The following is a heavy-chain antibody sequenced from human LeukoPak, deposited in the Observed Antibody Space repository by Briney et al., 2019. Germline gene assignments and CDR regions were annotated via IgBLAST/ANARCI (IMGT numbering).Heavy chain of an antibody. D-gene: IGHD4-17*01. J-gene: IGHJ4*02. Sequence: GGSLRLSCAASGFTFSSYWMSWVRQAPGKGLEWVANIKQDGSEKYYVDSVKGRFTISRDNDKNSLYLQMNSLRAEDTAVYYCAREAYGDYKWVYYRGQGTMVTVFS. V-gene: IGHV3-7*01. CDR3: AREAYGDYKWVYY. CDR1: GFTFSSYW. CDR2: IKQDGSEK.